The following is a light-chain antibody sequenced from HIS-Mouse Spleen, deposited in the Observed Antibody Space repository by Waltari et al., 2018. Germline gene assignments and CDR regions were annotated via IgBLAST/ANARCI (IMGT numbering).Light chain of an antibody. CDR2: GAS. CDR1: QSVSSRY. CDR3: QQYGSSST. V-gene: IGKV3-20*01. J-gene: IGKJ5*01. Sequence: DIVMTQSPGTLSLSPGESSTLSCRASQSVSSRYLAWYQQKPGQAPRLLIYGASSRATGIPDRFSGSGSGTDFTLTISRLEPEDFAVYYCQQYGSSSTFGQGTRLEIK.